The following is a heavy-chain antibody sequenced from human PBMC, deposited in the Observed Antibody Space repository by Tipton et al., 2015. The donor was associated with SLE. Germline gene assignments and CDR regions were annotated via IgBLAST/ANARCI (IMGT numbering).Heavy chain of an antibody. CDR1: GDSISSSSYY. J-gene: IGHJ5*02. CDR2: IYSTGNT. V-gene: IGHV4-61*05. D-gene: IGHD5-12*01. CDR3: ARHHSLLRRFDP. Sequence: LSLTCTVSGDSISSSSYYWGCIRQSPGKGLEWIGYIYSTGNTNYNPSLASRVTISLDTAKNQFSLRLSSVTAADTAVYFCARHHSLLRRFDPWGQGTLVTVSS.